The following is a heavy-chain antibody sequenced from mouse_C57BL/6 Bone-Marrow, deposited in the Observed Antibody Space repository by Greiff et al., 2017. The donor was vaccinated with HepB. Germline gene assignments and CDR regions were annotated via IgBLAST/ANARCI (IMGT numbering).Heavy chain of an antibody. CDR3: ARDEDGYLFAY. D-gene: IGHD2-3*01. CDR1: GYTFTNYW. Sequence: QVQLLQSGAELVRPGTSVKMSCKASGYTFTNYWIGWAKQRPGHGLEWIGDIYPGGGYTNYNEKFKGKATLTADKSSSTAYMQFSSLTYEDYAIYYCARDEDGYLFAYWGQGTLVTVSA. CDR2: IYPGGGYT. V-gene: IGHV1-63*01. J-gene: IGHJ3*01.